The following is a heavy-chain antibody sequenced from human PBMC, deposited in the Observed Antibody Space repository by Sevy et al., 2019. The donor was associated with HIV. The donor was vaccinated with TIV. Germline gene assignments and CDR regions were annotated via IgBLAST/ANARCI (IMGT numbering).Heavy chain of an antibody. V-gene: IGHV4-30-2*01. J-gene: IGHJ4*02. Sequence: SETLSLTCAVSGGSISSGGYSWSWIRQPPGKGLEWIGYINHSGSTYYNPSLKSRVTISVDRSKNQFSLKLSSVPAADTAVYYCARTSNYYDSSGYYSYFDYWGQGTLVTVSS. CDR2: INHSGST. CDR3: ARTSNYYDSSGYYSYFDY. CDR1: GGSISSGGYS. D-gene: IGHD3-22*01.